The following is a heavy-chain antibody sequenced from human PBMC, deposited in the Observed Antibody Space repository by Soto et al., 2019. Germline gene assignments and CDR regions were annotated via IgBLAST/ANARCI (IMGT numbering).Heavy chain of an antibody. D-gene: IGHD4-4*01. J-gene: IGHJ4*02. V-gene: IGHV4-34*01. CDR3: ARGPRSNYVLVV. CDR2: INHGGST. Sequence: QVQLQQWGAGLFKPSETLSLTCAVYGGSFIGYFWNWICQPPGKGLALIGEINHGGSTNYNPSLKSRVTISVDTTKNQFSLKLSSVTAADTAVYYCARGPRSNYVLVVWGQGTLVTVSS. CDR1: GGSFIGYF.